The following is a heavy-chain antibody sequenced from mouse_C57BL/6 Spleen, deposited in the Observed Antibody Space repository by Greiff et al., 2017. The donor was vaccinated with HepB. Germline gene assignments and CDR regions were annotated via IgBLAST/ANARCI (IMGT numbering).Heavy chain of an antibody. CDR1: GYTFTSYW. J-gene: IGHJ2*01. D-gene: IGHD2-2*01. CDR2: IDPSDSYT. Sequence: QVQLQQPGAELVMPGASVKLSCKASGYTFTSYWMHWVKQRPGQGLEWIGEIDPSDSYTNYNQKFKGKSTLTVDKSSSTAYMQLSSLTSEDSAVYYCARWVGYDDYFDYWGQGTTLTVSS. V-gene: IGHV1-69*01. CDR3: ARWVGYDDYFDY.